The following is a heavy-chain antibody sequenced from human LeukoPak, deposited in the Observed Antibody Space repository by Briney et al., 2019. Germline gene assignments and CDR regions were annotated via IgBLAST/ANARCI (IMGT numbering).Heavy chain of an antibody. D-gene: IGHD2/OR15-2a*01. J-gene: IGHJ4*02. V-gene: IGHV3-9*01. Sequence: PGGSLRLSCAASGFTFDDYAMHWVRQAPGKGLEWVSGISWNSGSIGYADSVKGRFTISRDNAKNSLYLQMNSLRAEDTALYYCARGSMATPLFDYWGQGTLVTVSS. CDR2: ISWNSGSI. CDR1: GFTFDDYA. CDR3: ARGSMATPLFDY.